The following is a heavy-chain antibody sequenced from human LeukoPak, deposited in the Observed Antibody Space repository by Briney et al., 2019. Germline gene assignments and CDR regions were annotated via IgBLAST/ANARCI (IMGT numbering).Heavy chain of an antibody. V-gene: IGHV3-33*01. CDR3: AQRYFDWYPFDY. CDR1: GFTFSSSG. J-gene: IGHJ4*02. CDR2: IWYDGSNQ. D-gene: IGHD3-9*01. Sequence: GGSLRLSCAASGFTFSSSGMHWVRQAPGKGLEWVAVIWYDGSNQYYGDSVKGRFTISRDNFKNTLYLQMNSLGAEDTAVYYCAQRYFDWYPFDYWGQGTLVTVPS.